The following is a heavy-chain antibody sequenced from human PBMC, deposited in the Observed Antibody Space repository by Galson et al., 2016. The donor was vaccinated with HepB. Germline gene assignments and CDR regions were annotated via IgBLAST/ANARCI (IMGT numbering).Heavy chain of an antibody. CDR3: AKDNYYGTGSYYPYKYYGMDV. J-gene: IGHJ6*02. D-gene: IGHD3-10*01. Sequence: SLRLSCAASGFTLSSYRMSWVRQAPGKGLEWVANIKQDANEKNYVGSVRGRFSISRDNAKNSLYLQMNSLRAEDTAVYYCAKDNYYGTGSYYPYKYYGMDVWGQGTTVTVSS. V-gene: IGHV3-7*01. CDR1: GFTLSSYR. CDR2: IKQDANEK.